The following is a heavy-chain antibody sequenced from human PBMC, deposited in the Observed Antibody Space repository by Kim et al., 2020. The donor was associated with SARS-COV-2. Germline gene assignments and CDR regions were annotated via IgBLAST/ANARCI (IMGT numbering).Heavy chain of an antibody. CDR1: GGSFSGYY. J-gene: IGHJ6*01. CDR3: AREGDGYNSAYYYYYGMDV. CDR2: INHSGST. Sequence: SETLSLTCAVYGGSFSGYYWSWIRQPPGKGLEWIGEINHSGSTNYNPSLKSRVTISVDTSKNQFSLKLSSVTAADTAVYYCAREGDGYNSAYYYYYGMDV. D-gene: IGHD5-12*01. V-gene: IGHV4-34*01.